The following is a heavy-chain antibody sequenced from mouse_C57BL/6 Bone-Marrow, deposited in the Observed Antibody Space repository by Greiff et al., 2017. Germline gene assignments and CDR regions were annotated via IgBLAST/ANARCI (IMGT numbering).Heavy chain of an antibody. V-gene: IGHV14-3*02. CDR3: ARLGGFYDGY. D-gene: IGHD2-1*01. CDR1: GFNIKDAY. Sequence: VQLQQSGAELVKPGTSVKLSCTVSGFNIKDAYMNWVKQRPEQGLEWIGRVDPANGNTEYDPKFQGKAPMTADTTSNTACLQLSSLTSEDTAVYYCARLGGFYDGYWGQGTTLTVSS. CDR2: VDPANGNT. J-gene: IGHJ2*01.